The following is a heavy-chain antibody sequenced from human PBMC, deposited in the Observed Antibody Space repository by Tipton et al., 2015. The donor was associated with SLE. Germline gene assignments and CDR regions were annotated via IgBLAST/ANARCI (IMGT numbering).Heavy chain of an antibody. CDR1: GGSVSSGSYY. D-gene: IGHD2-21*01. CDR3: ARYRMLMIAYFDY. J-gene: IGHJ4*02. Sequence: TLSLTCTVPGGSVSSGSYYWAWFRQPPGKGPEWIGTIYHRGSTYYYPSLKSRITISVDMSKNQFSLEVRSVTAADTAVYYCARYRMLMIAYFDYWGQGIPVTVSS. CDR2: IYHRGST. V-gene: IGHV4-39*07.